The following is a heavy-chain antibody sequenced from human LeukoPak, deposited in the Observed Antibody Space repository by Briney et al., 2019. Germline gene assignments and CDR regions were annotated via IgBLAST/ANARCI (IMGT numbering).Heavy chain of an antibody. CDR3: ARGEGVRDYTDYMDV. V-gene: IGHV3-30-3*01. J-gene: IGHJ6*03. D-gene: IGHD4-11*01. CDR2: ISYHGSNK. Sequence: PGGSLRLSCAASGFTFSSYAMHWVRQAPGKGLEWVAIISYHGSNKYYADSVKGRFTISRDNSKNTLYLQMNSLRAEDTAVYYCARGEGVRDYTDYMDVWGKGTTVTVSS. CDR1: GFTFSSYA.